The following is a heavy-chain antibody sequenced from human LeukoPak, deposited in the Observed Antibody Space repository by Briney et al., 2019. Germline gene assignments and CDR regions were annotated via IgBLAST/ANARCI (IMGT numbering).Heavy chain of an antibody. J-gene: IGHJ4*02. V-gene: IGHV4-34*01. Sequence: PSETLSLTCAVYGGSFSGYYSSCIRQPPGNGLEWIGEINHSGSTNYNRTPRTGATLSVDTSKNQFSLKLSSVTAADTAVYYCAWSSGWYYFDYWGQGTLVTVSS. CDR1: GGSFSGYY. D-gene: IGHD6-19*01. CDR3: AWSSGWYYFDY. CDR2: INHSGST.